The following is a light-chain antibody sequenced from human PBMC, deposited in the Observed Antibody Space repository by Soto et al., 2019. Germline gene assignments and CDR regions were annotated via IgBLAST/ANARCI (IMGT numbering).Light chain of an antibody. V-gene: IGLV1-40*01. J-gene: IGLJ2*01. CDR2: ANN. CDR3: SSYAGNNIFVI. CDR1: SSNIGAGYD. Sequence: QSVLTQPPSVSGAPGQRVTISCTGSSSNIGAGYDVHWYQQLPGTAPKVLIYANNNRPSGVPGRFSGSKSGTSASLAITGLQAEDEAEYYCSSYAGNNIFVIFGGGTKLTVL.